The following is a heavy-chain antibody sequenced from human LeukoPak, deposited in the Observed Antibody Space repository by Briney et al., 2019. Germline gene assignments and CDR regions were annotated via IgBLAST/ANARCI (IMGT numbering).Heavy chain of an antibody. D-gene: IGHD3-22*01. V-gene: IGHV1-18*04. CDR3: ARLATRYYDSSDAFDI. Sequence: ASVKVSCKASGYTFTGYYMHWVRQAPGQGLEWMGWISVYNGNTNYAQKLQGRVTMTTDTSTSTAYMELRSLRSDDTAVYYCARLATRYYDSSDAFDIWGQGTMVTVSS. J-gene: IGHJ3*02. CDR1: GYTFTGYY. CDR2: ISVYNGNT.